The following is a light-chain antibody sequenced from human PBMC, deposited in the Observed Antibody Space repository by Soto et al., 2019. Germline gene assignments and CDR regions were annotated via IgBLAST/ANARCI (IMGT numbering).Light chain of an antibody. J-gene: IGLJ1*01. V-gene: IGLV2-14*01. Sequence: VLTQPASVSGSPGQSITISCTGTSSDVGGYKYVSWYQQHPGKAPKLMIYEVSNRPSGVSNRFSGSKSGNTASLTISGLQAEDEADYYCSSYTSSSTPYVFGTGTKVT. CDR3: SSYTSSSTPYV. CDR1: SSDVGGYKY. CDR2: EVS.